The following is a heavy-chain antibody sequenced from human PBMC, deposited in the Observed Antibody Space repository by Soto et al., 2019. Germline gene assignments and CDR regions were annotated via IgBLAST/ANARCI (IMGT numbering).Heavy chain of an antibody. CDR3: ARGSLWFGEPYNWFDP. J-gene: IGHJ5*02. CDR2: IYHSGST. Sequence: PSETLSLTCAVSGGSTSSGGYSWSWIRQPPGKGLEWIGYIYHSGSTYYNPSLKSRVTISVDRSKNQFSLKLSSVTAADTAVYYCARGSLWFGEPYNWFDPWGQGTLVTVSS. D-gene: IGHD3-10*01. V-gene: IGHV4-30-2*01. CDR1: GGSTSSGGYS.